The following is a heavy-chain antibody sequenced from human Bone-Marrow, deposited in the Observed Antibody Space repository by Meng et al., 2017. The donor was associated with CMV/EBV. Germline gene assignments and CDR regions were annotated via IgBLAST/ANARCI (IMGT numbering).Heavy chain of an antibody. CDR3: ARVDCSGGGCYGAWFEP. Sequence: SETLSLTCTVSGGSISSGDYYWSWIRQPPGKGLEWIGYIYYSGSTYYNPSLKSRVTISVDTSKNQFSLKLSSVTSADTAVYYCARVDCSGGGCYGAWFEPWGEGTLVTVSS. CDR2: IYYSGST. J-gene: IGHJ5*02. CDR1: GGSISSGDYY. V-gene: IGHV4-30-4*08. D-gene: IGHD2-15*01.